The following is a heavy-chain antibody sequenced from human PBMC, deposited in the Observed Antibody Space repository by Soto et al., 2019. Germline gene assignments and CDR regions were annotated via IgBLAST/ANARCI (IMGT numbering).Heavy chain of an antibody. J-gene: IGHJ5*02. CDR2: IYNSGTT. Sequence: QVQLQESGPGLVKPSETLSLTCTVSGGSITRGGYYWSWIRQHPGKGLEWIGYIYNSGTTYYNPSLKSRVTISVDTYKNQFSLKLTAVTAAATAVYYCARDPAPWGQGTLVTVSS. CDR3: ARDPAP. V-gene: IGHV4-31*03. CDR1: GGSITRGGYY.